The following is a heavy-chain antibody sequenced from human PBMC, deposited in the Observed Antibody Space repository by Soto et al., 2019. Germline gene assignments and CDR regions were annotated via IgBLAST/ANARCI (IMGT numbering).Heavy chain of an antibody. CDR1: GLQHRNSGVG. D-gene: IGHD4-17*01. CDR2: IYWDDDK. CDR3: AHLTTGGFYFDY. J-gene: IGHJ4*02. V-gene: IGHV2-5*02. Sequence: QITLKESGPTLVKPTQTLSLTCTFSGLQHRNSGVGVGWIRQPPGKALEWLALIYWDDDKRYSPSLKSRLTITKDTSKNQVVLTLTNMDPVDTATYYCAHLTTGGFYFDYWGQGTLVTVSS.